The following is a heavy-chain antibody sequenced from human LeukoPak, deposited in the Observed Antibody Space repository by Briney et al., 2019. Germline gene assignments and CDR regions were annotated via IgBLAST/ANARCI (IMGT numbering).Heavy chain of an antibody. CDR1: GGSISSYY. CDR3: ATGRAYSSVDY. CDR2: IYYTGST. D-gene: IGHD6-19*01. Sequence: SETLSLTCTVSGGSISSYYWSWIRQPPGKGLEWIGCIYYTGSTNYNPSLKSRVTISVDTSKNQCSLKLSSVTAADTAVYYCATGRAYSSVDYWGQGTLVTVSS. V-gene: IGHV4-59*01. J-gene: IGHJ4*02.